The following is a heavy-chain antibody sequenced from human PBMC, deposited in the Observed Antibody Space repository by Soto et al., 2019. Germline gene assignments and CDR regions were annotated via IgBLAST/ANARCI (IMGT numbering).Heavy chain of an antibody. Sequence: SVKVSCKASGGTFSSYALSWVRQAPGQGLEWMGGIIPIFGTANYAQKFQGRVTITADKSTSTAYMELSSLRSEDTAMYYCARDPRVGIADRLNYYYYGMDVWGQGTTVTVSS. CDR1: GGTFSSYA. D-gene: IGHD6-6*01. CDR3: ARDPRVGIADRLNYYYYGMDV. J-gene: IGHJ6*02. V-gene: IGHV1-69*06. CDR2: IIPIFGTA.